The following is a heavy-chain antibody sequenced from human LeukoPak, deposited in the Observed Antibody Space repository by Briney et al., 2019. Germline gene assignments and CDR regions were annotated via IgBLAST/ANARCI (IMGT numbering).Heavy chain of an antibody. CDR2: IKPSGGDT. D-gene: IGHD5-18*01. V-gene: IGHV1-46*01. CDR1: GYSFTSYN. J-gene: IGHJ4*02. CDR3: ARGILTVTATFDY. Sequence: GASVKVSCKTSGYSFTSYNLHWVRQAPGQRLEWMGIIKPSGGDTSYAQKFQGRVTITADESTSTAYMELSSLRSEDTAVYYCARGILTVTATFDYWGQGTLVTVSS.